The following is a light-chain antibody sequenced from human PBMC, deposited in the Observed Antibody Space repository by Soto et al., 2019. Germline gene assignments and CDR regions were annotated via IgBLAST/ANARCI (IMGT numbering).Light chain of an antibody. CDR3: QHSYGNPG. J-gene: IGKJ3*01. V-gene: IGKV1-39*01. CDR1: QSIGFF. CDR2: AAS. Sequence: DIQMTQSPSSLSASVGDRVTITCRASQSIGFFLNWYHQKPGKAPKLLIYAASSLQSGVPSRFSGSGSGTEFSLTITSLQPEDFGTYYCQHSYGNPGFAPGTKVDIK.